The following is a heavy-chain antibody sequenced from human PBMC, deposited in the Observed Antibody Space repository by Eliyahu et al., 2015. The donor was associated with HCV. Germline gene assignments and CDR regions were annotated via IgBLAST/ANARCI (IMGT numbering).Heavy chain of an antibody. CDR3: ARGDRELLASTALAY. CDR2: ISYDGTNK. CDR1: GFTFSTYA. D-gene: IGHD1-7*01. Sequence: QVQLLESGGGVVQPGRSLRLSCAASGFTFSTYAMHWVHRAPGKGLQWVTVISYDGTNKYYADSVKGRFTISRDNSKNTLYLQMNSLKAEDTAVYYCARGDRELLASTALAYWGQGTLVSVSS. J-gene: IGHJ4*02. V-gene: IGHV3-30-3*01.